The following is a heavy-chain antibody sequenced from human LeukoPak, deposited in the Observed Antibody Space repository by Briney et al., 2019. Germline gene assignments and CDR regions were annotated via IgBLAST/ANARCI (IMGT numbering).Heavy chain of an antibody. V-gene: IGHV1-69*13. CDR1: GGTFSSYA. J-gene: IGHJ4*02. Sequence: SVTVSCMASGGTFSSYAISWVRQAPGQGLEWMGGIIPIFGTANYAQKFQGRVTITADESTSTAYMELSSLRSEDTAVYYCARARQQLEHYYFDYWGQGTLVTVSS. CDR3: ARARQQLEHYYFDY. D-gene: IGHD6-13*01. CDR2: IIPIFGTA.